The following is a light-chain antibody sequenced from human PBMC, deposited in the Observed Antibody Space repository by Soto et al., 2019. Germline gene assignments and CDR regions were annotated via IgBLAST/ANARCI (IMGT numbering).Light chain of an antibody. CDR3: QQYNNWPPWT. Sequence: EIVMTQSPATLSVSPGERATLSCRASQSVSNNLAWYQQKPGQPPRLLIYAASTRATGIPARFSGSGSGTEFTLTISSLQSEDFEVYYCQQYNNWPPWTFGQGTKVDIK. CDR2: AAS. J-gene: IGKJ1*01. CDR1: QSVSNN. V-gene: IGKV3-15*01.